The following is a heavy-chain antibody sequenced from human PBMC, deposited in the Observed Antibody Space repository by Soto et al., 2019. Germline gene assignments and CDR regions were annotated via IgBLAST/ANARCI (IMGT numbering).Heavy chain of an antibody. CDR2: VWHDGNNK. Sequence: PGGSLRLSCAASGFTFSTYGMHWVRQAPGKGLEWVAVVWHDGNNKYYADSVKGRFTISRDNSKNTLYLQMNSLRAEDTAVYYCARVKGSAAPYYFDYWGQGTLVTVSS. D-gene: IGHD1-26*01. J-gene: IGHJ4*02. CDR1: GFTFSTYG. V-gene: IGHV3-33*01. CDR3: ARVKGSAAPYYFDY.